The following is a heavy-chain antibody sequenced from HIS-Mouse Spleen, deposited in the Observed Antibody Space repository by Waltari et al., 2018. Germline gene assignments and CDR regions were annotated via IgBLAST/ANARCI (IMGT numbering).Heavy chain of an antibody. CDR1: GGSISSYY. J-gene: IGHJ3*02. CDR3: ARDFHDFWSGYYGGDKKHDAFDI. CDR2: IYTSGST. V-gene: IGHV4-4*07. D-gene: IGHD3-3*01. Sequence: QVQLQESGPGLVKPSETLSLTCTVSGGSISSYYWSWIRQPAGKGLEWIGRIYTSGSTNYNPSLKIRVTMSVDTSKNQFSLKLRSVTAADTAVYYCARDFHDFWSGYYGGDKKHDAFDIWGQGTMVTVSS.